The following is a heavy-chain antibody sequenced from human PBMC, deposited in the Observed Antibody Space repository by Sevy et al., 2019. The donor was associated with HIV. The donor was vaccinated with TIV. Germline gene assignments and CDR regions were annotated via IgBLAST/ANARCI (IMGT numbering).Heavy chain of an antibody. D-gene: IGHD3-10*01. CDR1: GYSISSGYY. J-gene: IGHJ4*02. CDR2: IYHSGST. CDR3: AREFRGLFDY. V-gene: IGHV4-38-2*02. Sequence: SETLSLTCAVSGYSISSGYYWGWIRQPPGKGLEWIGSIYHSGSTYYNPSLKSRVTISVDMSKNQFSLKLSSVTAADTAVYYCAREFRGLFDYWGQGTLVTVSS.